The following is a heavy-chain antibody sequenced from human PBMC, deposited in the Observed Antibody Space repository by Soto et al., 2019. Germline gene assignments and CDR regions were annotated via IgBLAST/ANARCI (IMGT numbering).Heavy chain of an antibody. CDR1: GGSISSGDYY. CDR2: IYYSGST. Sequence: SETLSLTCTVSGGSISSGDYYWSWIRQPPGKGLEWIGYIYYSGSTYYNPSLKSRVTISVDTSKNQFSLKLSSVTAAGTAVYYCARGVTTIFGVPDYWGQGTLVTVSS. J-gene: IGHJ4*02. V-gene: IGHV4-30-4*01. CDR3: ARGVTTIFGVPDY. D-gene: IGHD3-3*01.